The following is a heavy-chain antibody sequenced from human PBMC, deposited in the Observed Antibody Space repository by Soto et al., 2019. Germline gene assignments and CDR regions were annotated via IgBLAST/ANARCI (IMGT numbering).Heavy chain of an antibody. J-gene: IGHJ5*02. D-gene: IGHD1-26*01. Sequence: SETLSLTCTVSGGSISTYYWSWIRQPPGKGLEWIGYIYYSGTTNYTPSLKSRVTISVDTSKNQFSLKLSSVTAADTAVYYCARGKYSGSYYDWFDPWGQGTLVTVSS. CDR2: IYYSGTT. CDR3: ARGKYSGSYYDWFDP. V-gene: IGHV4-59*01. CDR1: GGSISTYY.